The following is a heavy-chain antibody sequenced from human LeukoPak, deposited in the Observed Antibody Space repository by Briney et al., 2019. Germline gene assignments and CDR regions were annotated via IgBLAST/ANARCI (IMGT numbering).Heavy chain of an antibody. CDR1: GFSLGTSGMC. V-gene: IGHV2-70*11. D-gene: IGHD4-17*01. CDR3: ARAFPTVTTFDY. J-gene: IGHJ4*02. CDR2: IDWDDDK. Sequence: GPALVKPTQTLTLTCTFSGFSLGTSGMCVSWIRQPPGKALEWLARIDWDDDKYYSTSLQTRLTISKDTSKNQVVLTMTNMDPVDTATYYCARAFPTVTTFDYWGQGTLVTVSS.